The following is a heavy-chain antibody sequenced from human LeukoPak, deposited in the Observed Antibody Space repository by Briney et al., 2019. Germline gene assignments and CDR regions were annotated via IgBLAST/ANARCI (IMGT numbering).Heavy chain of an antibody. CDR2: IYYSGST. D-gene: IGHD1-26*01. Sequence: SETLSLTCTVSGGSISSYYWSRIRQPPGKGLEWIGYIYYSGSTNYNPSLKSRVTISVDTSKNQFSLKLSSVTAADTAVYYCARREVGSTFAYWGQGTLVTVYS. V-gene: IGHV4-59*12. J-gene: IGHJ4*02. CDR3: ARREVGSTFAY. CDR1: GGSISSYY.